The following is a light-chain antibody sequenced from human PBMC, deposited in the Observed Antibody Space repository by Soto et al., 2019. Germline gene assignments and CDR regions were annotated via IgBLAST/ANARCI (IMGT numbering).Light chain of an antibody. J-gene: IGKJ4*01. CDR2: AAS. CDR3: QQYNNWPLT. Sequence: EIVLTQSPATLSLSPGGRATLSCRASRSVGNNLAWYQKKPGQAPGLLIYAASTRATGIPARFSGSGSGTEFTLTISSLQSEDFAVYYCQQYNNWPLTFGGGTKVDIK. V-gene: IGKV3-15*01. CDR1: RSVGNN.